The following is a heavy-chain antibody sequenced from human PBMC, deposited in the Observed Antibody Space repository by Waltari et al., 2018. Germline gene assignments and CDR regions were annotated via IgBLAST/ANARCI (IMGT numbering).Heavy chain of an antibody. J-gene: IGHJ4*02. Sequence: QVQLVESGGGVVQPGRSLRLSCAASGFTFSSYGMHWVRQAPGKGREWVAVIWYDGSNKYYADSVKGRFTISRDNSKNTLYLQMNSLRAEDTAVYYCAKDREYSSSEVVYWGQGTLVTVSS. V-gene: IGHV3-33*06. D-gene: IGHD6-6*01. CDR1: GFTFSSYG. CDR2: IWYDGSNK. CDR3: AKDREYSSSEVVY.